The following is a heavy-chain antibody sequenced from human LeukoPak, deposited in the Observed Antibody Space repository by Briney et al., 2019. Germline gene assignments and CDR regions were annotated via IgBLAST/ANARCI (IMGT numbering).Heavy chain of an antibody. J-gene: IGHJ2*01. Sequence: ASVKDSCKASGIFGSYVISWVRQAPGQGLEWMGGIIPVSGSTHYAQKFQGRLTITPDESTSTVYMEMSSLRSEDTAMSYYAKEGNTALVTGYFDLWGRGTLVTVSA. CDR3: AKEGNTALVTGYFDL. D-gene: IGHD5-18*01. CDR2: IIPVSGST. CDR1: GIFGSYV. V-gene: IGHV1-69*13.